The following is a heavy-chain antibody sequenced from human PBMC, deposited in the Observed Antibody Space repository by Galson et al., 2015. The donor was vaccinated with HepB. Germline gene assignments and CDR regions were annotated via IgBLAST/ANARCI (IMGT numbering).Heavy chain of an antibody. CDR2: IYWDDDK. CDR1: GLSLSTSGVG. D-gene: IGHD4-17*01. V-gene: IGHV2-5*02. J-gene: IGHJ3*02. Sequence: PALVKPTQTLTLTCTFSGLSLSTSGVGVGWIRQPPGKALEWLALIYWDDDKRYSPSLKSRLTITKDTSKNQVVLTMTNMDPVDTATYYCAHRLTTVTTAEAFDIWGQGTMVTVSS. CDR3: AHRLTTVTTAEAFDI.